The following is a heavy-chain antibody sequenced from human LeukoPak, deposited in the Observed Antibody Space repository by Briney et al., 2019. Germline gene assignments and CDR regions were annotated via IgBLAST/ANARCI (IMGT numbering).Heavy chain of an antibody. CDR1: GFTFSSYT. CDR3: AKDTCGADCYSHYDH. V-gene: IGHV3-23*01. CDR2: IRGSGTST. Sequence: GGSLRLSCAASGFTFSSYTLSWVRQAPGKGLEWISAIRGSGTSTYYAASVKGRFTISRDNSRNTLYLQMNSLRAEDMAVYYCAKDTCGADCYSHYDHWGQGTLVTVSS. J-gene: IGHJ4*02. D-gene: IGHD2-21*02.